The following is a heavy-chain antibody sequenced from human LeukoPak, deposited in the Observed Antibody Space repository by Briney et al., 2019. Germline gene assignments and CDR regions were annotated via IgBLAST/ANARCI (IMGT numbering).Heavy chain of an antibody. CDR2: VFTSGTT. V-gene: IGHV4-4*07. Sequence: GSLRLSCTVSGFSVSDNSMSWVRQPAGKGLEWVGHVFTSGTTNYNPSLKSRVTMSIDTSKNQFSLKLSSVTAADTAVYYCARTRYGSGSYTFLDYWGQGTLVTVSS. CDR3: ARTRYGSGSYTFLDY. J-gene: IGHJ4*02. CDR1: GFSVSDNS. D-gene: IGHD3-10*01.